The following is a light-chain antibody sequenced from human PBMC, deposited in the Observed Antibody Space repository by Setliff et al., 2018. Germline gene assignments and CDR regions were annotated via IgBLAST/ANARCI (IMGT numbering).Light chain of an antibody. CDR3: SSSGRNRSYVYVL. J-gene: IGLJ2*01. V-gene: IGLV2-23*02. Sequence: QSVLAQPASVSGSPGQSITISCTGANSDTGTYNLVSWYQQYPGRASNLMIYEVTRRPSGVSDRFSASKSGNTASLTISGLQAEDEADYYCSSSGRNRSYVYVLFGGGTKGTVL. CDR2: EVT. CDR1: NSDTGTYNL.